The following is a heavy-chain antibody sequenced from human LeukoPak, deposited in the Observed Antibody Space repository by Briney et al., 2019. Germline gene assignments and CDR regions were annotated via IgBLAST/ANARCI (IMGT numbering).Heavy chain of an antibody. V-gene: IGHV4-38-2*01. CDR2: IYHSGST. J-gene: IGHJ4*02. D-gene: IGHD2-15*01. CDR1: GYSISSGYY. CDR3: ARVVVVAATQYYFDY. Sequence: SETLSLTCAASGYSISSGYYWGWIRQPPGKGLEWIGSIYHSGSTYYNPSLKSRVTISVDTSKNQSSLKLSSVTAADTAVYYCARVVVVAATQYYFDYWGQGTLVTVSS.